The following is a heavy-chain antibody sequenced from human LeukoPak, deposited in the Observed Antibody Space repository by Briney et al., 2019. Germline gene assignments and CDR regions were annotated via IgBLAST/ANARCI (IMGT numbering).Heavy chain of an antibody. CDR1: GFTFSNYA. V-gene: IGHV3-23*01. D-gene: IGHD6-6*01. Sequence: GGSLRLSCVGAGFTFSNYAMTWVRQAPGKGLEWVSHISGSGGSTYYADSVKGRLTISRDNSKNTLYLQMNSLRAEDTAVYYCAKQYSTSNSPPFDYWGQGTLVTVSS. CDR2: ISGSGGST. CDR3: AKQYSTSNSPPFDY. J-gene: IGHJ4*02.